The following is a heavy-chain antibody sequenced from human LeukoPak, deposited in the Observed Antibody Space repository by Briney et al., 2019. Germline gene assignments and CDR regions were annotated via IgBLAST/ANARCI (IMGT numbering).Heavy chain of an antibody. D-gene: IGHD2-15*01. J-gene: IGHJ4*02. V-gene: IGHV3-21*01. CDR2: ISSSSSYI. Sequence: GGSLRLSCAASGFTFSSYSMNWVRQAPGKGLEWVSSISSSSSYIYYADSVKGRFTISRDNAKNSLCLQMNSLRTEDTAVYYCAREGGRIVVAATPYYFDYWGQGTLVTVSS. CDR3: AREGGRIVVAATPYYFDY. CDR1: GFTFSSYS.